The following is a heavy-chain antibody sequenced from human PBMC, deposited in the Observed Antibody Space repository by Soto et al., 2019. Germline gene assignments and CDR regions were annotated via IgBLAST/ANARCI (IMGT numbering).Heavy chain of an antibody. D-gene: IGHD3-3*01. CDR1: GFTFSSYG. J-gene: IGHJ3*02. CDR3: AKDRGFDFWSGYGAFYI. CDR2: ISYDGSNK. Sequence: QVQLVESGGGVVQPGRSLRLSCAASGFTFSSYGMHWVRQAPGKGLEWVAVISYDGSNKYYAESVKGRFTISRDNSKNQLYLQMNSLRGEEQGVYYCAKDRGFDFWSGYGAFYIWGKGKLSP. V-gene: IGHV3-30*18.